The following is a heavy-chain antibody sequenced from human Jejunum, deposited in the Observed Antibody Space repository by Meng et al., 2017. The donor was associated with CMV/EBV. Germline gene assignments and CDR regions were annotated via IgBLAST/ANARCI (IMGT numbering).Heavy chain of an antibody. D-gene: IGHD6-13*01. CDR1: SHSYSNYY. CDR2: IYTSGST. V-gene: IGHV4-4*07. J-gene: IGHJ4*02. CDR3: ARESAAAGRGEDY. Sequence: VQLQGSGPGLVHPSGSLSLNFDVSSHSYSNYYWTWIRQPAGKGLEWIGRIYTSGSTNYNPSLKSRVTMSVDTSKNQFSLKLTSVTAADTAVYFCARESAAAGRGEDYWGQGTLVTVSS.